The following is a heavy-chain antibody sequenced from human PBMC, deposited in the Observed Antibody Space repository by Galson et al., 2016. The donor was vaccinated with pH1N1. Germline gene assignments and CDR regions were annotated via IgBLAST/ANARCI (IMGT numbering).Heavy chain of an antibody. D-gene: IGHD6-19*01. Sequence: LRLSCAASGFTFSTYAMHWVRQAPGKGLEWVALTSYDGSNKYYADSVKGRFTISRDNSKNTLYLEMNSLRAEDTAVYYCARETPYSSGWGYYYGMDGWGQGTTVTVSS. CDR3: ARETPYSSGWGYYYGMDG. CDR1: GFTFSTYA. V-gene: IGHV3-30-3*01. J-gene: IGHJ6*02. CDR2: TSYDGSNK.